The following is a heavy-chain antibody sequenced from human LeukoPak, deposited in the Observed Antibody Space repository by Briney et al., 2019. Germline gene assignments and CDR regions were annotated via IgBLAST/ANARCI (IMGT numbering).Heavy chain of an antibody. CDR3: ARVSSGWYYFDY. CDR2: IIPIFGTA. V-gene: IGHV1-69*13. J-gene: IGHJ4*02. Sequence: SVKVSCKASGGTFSSYAISWVRQAPGQGLEWMGGIIPIFGTANYAQKFQGRVTITADESTSTAYMELGSLRSEDTAVYYCARVSSGWYYFDYWGQGTLVTVSS. CDR1: GGTFSSYA. D-gene: IGHD6-19*01.